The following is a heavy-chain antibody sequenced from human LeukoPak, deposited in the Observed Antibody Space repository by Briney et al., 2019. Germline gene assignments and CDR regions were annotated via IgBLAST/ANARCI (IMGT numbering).Heavy chain of an antibody. CDR3: TRPFDYGDYLPFDY. V-gene: IGHV3-49*03. J-gene: IGHJ4*02. CDR2: IRSKAYGGTT. Sequence: GGSLRLSCTASGFTFGDYAMSWFRQAPGKGLEWVGFIRSKAYGGTTEYAASVKGRFTISRDDSKSIAYLQMNSLKTEDTAVYYRTRPFDYGDYLPFDYWGQGTLVTVSS. CDR1: GFTFGDYA. D-gene: IGHD4-17*01.